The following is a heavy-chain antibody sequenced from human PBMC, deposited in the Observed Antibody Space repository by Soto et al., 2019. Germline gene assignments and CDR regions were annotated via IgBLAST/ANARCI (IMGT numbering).Heavy chain of an antibody. V-gene: IGHV4-59*01. CDR2: VYHTGST. Sequence: SETLSLTCTVSGGSINNYYWTWIRQPPGKGLEWIGYVYHTGSTNYNPSLKSRVTISLDTSRNQFSLSLSSVTAADTAVYFCARDRRYSSSWYDYYGMDVWGQGTTVTVSS. D-gene: IGHD6-13*01. CDR1: GGSINNYY. CDR3: ARDRRYSSSWYDYYGMDV. J-gene: IGHJ6*02.